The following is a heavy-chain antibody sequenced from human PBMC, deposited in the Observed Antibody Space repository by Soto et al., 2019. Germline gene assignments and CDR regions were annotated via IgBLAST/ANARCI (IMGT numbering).Heavy chain of an antibody. V-gene: IGHV4-34*01. Sequence: QVQLQQWGAGLLKPSETLSLTCAVNGGSFTGYYWSWVRQPPGKGLEWIGEIKDGGITNYSPSLRSRVTISAYAPKKQFSLKVTSVTAADTAVYYCTRGQEGVVATHWDQGTLVTVSS. CDR2: IKDGGIT. CDR1: GGSFTGYY. CDR3: TRGQEGVVATH. D-gene: IGHD5-12*01. J-gene: IGHJ4*02.